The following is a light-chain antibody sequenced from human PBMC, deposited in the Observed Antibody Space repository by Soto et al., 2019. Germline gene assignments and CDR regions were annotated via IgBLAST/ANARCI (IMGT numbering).Light chain of an antibody. V-gene: IGLV1-44*01. Sequence: QSVLTQSPSVSGTPGQGVTISCSGGTSNIGTYTVNWYQQLPGTAPKVLIYGDNQRPSGVADRFSGSKSGTSASLAISGLQSEDEADYYCSSYAGSSNVFGNGTKVTVL. J-gene: IGLJ1*01. CDR1: TSNIGTYT. CDR2: GDN. CDR3: SSYAGSSNV.